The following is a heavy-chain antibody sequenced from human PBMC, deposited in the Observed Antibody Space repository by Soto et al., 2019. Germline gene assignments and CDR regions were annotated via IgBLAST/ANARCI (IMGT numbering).Heavy chain of an antibody. CDR1: GDSISSHS. CDR2: IYNSGSA. D-gene: IGHD2-15*01. CDR3: ARDRIVVVVAATPVYFYHGMDV. J-gene: IGHJ6*02. V-gene: IGHV4-59*11. Sequence: SETLSLTCTVSGDSISSHSWSWVRQAPGKGLEWIGYIYNSGSANYNPSLKSRVTISVDTSKNQFSLKLSSVTAADTAVYYCARDRIVVVVAATPVYFYHGMDVWGQGTTVTVSS.